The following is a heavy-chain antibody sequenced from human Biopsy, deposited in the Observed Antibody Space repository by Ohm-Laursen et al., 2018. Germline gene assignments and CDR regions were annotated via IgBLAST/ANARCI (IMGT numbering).Heavy chain of an antibody. V-gene: IGHV1-18*01. J-gene: IGHJ4*02. D-gene: IGHD3-16*01. CDR1: GGSFTNYA. Sequence: ASVKVSCKASGGSFTNYAINWVRQAPGHGLEWMGWVSTYNGNTEYEQKFQGRVTMTTDTSANTAYMELRSLRSDDTAVYFCARVREGGLLDYWGQGILVTVSS. CDR3: ARVREGGLLDY. CDR2: VSTYNGNT.